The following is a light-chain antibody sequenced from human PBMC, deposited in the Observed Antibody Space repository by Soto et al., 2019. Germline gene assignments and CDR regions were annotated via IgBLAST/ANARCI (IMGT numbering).Light chain of an antibody. V-gene: IGKV1-5*03. CDR2: KAS. J-gene: IGKJ1*01. Sequence: DIQMTQSPSTLCASVGDRVTITCRASQSISSWLAWYQQKPGKAPKLLIYKASSLESGVPSRFSGSGSGTEFTLTISSLQPDDFATYYCKQYNSYSPEWTFGQGTKVEIK. CDR1: QSISSW. CDR3: KQYNSYSPEWT.